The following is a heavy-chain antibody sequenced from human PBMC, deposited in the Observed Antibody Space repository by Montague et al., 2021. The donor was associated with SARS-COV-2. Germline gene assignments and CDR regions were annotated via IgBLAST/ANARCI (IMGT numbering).Heavy chain of an antibody. D-gene: IGHD3-9*01. CDR3: ARLGLGGYDILTGYYQSGMDV. CDR1: GGSISSYS. J-gene: IGHJ6*02. V-gene: IGHV4-59*08. Sequence: TLSLTCTVSGGSISSYSWSWIRQPPGKGLEWIGSIFYSGSTNYNPSLKSRVTISVDTSKKQFSLQLSSVTAADTAVYYCARLGLGGYDILTGYYQSGMDVWGQGTTVTVSS. CDR2: IFYSGST.